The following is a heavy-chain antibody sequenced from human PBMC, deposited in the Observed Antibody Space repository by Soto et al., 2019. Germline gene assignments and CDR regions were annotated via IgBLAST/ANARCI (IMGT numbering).Heavy chain of an antibody. D-gene: IGHD6-6*01. CDR2: INHSGST. Sequence: SETLSLTCAVYGGSFSGYYWSWIRQPPGKGLEWIGEINHSGSTNYNPSLKSRVTISVDTSKNQFSLKLSSVTAADTAVYYCATIAARNITGYYYYMDVWGKGTTVTVS. V-gene: IGHV4-34*01. CDR1: GGSFSGYY. J-gene: IGHJ6*03. CDR3: ATIAARNITGYYYYMDV.